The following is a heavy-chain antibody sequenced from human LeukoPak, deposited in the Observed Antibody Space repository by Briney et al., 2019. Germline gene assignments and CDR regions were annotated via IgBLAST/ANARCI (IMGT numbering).Heavy chain of an antibody. CDR1: GLTFSSYW. V-gene: IGHV3-7*01. D-gene: IGHD2-2*01. CDR2: IKQDGSEK. CDR3: ARDQPYQLLAPFDY. J-gene: IGHJ4*02. Sequence: GGSLRLSCAASGLTFSSYWMSWVRQAPGKGLEWVANIKQDGSEKYYVDSVKGRFTISRDNAKNSLYLQMNSLRAEDTAVYYCARDQPYQLLAPFDYWGQGTLVTVSS.